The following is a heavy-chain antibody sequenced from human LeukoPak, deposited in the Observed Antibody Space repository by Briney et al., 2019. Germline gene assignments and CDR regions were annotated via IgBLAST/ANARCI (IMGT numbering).Heavy chain of an antibody. J-gene: IGHJ4*02. D-gene: IGHD6-13*01. CDR2: ISAYNGNT. CDR1: GYTFTSYG. CDR3: ARAAVALGPIGY. Sequence: ASVTVSCKASGYTFTSYGISWVRQAPGQGLEWMGWISAYNGNTNYAQKLQGRVTMTTDTPTSTALMELRSLRSDDTAVYYCARAAVALGPIGYGGRGTLVTVS. V-gene: IGHV1-18*04.